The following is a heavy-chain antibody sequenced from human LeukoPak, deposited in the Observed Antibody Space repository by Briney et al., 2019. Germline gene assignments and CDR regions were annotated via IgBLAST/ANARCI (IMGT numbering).Heavy chain of an antibody. CDR1: EFTFSSYA. J-gene: IGHJ4*02. CDR3: AYMRGLYYGIDY. Sequence: PGGSLRLSCAASEFTFSSYAMTWVRQAPGKGLEWVSSISGSDGSTYYADSVKGRFTISRDNSKNTLYLQMNSLRAEDTAVYYCAYMRGLYYGIDYWGQGTLVTVSS. CDR2: ISGSDGST. V-gene: IGHV3-23*01. D-gene: IGHD3-10*01.